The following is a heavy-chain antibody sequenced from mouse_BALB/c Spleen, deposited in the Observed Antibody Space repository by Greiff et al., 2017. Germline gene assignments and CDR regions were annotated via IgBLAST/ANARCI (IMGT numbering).Heavy chain of an antibody. D-gene: IGHD2-14*01. J-gene: IGHJ1*01. CDR2: ISSGSSTI. CDR1: GFTFSSFG. V-gene: IGHV5-17*02. Sequence: DVMLVESGGGLVQPGGSRKLSCAASGFTFSSFGMHWVRQAPEKGLEWVAYISSGSSTIYYADTVKGRFTISRDNPKNTLFLQMTSLRSEDTAMYYCAREVRRNWYFDVWGAGTTVTVSS. CDR3: AREVRRNWYFDV.